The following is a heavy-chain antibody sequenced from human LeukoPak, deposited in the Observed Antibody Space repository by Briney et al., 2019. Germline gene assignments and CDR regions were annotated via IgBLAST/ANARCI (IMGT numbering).Heavy chain of an antibody. V-gene: IGHV3-7*01. CDR2: IRQDGSDK. CDR3: ARDRDCGDGGCYPHFDY. D-gene: IGHD2-15*01. Sequence: GGSLRLSCAASGFTFSSNWMSWVRQAPGKGLEWVANIRQDGSDKYYMDSVKGRFTLSRDNAKNSLSLQMNSLRVEDTAVYYCARDRDCGDGGCYPHFDYWGQGVRVTVSS. CDR1: GFTFSSNW. J-gene: IGHJ4*02.